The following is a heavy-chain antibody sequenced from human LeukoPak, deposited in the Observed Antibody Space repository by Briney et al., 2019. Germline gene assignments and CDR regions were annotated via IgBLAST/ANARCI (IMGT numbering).Heavy chain of an antibody. Sequence: GGSLRLSCAASGFTFRSYAMHGVGPAPGKGRKGVAFISYDGGNGYYRDSVKGRFTISRDNSKNTLYLQMNSLKTEDTAVFYCTTADSSRGDGFDIWGEGTMVTVSS. CDR3: TTADSSRGDGFDI. CDR2: ISYDGGNG. V-gene: IGHV3-30*04. CDR1: GFTFRSYA. J-gene: IGHJ3*02. D-gene: IGHD3-22*01.